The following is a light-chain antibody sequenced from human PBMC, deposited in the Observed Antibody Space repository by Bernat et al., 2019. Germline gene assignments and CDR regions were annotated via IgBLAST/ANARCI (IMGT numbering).Light chain of an antibody. CDR1: SGTVSTSNY. CDR3: MLYVGGGIYV. Sequence: QTMVTQEPSFSVSPGGTLTLTCGLNSGTVSTSNYPSWYQQTPGQAPRTLIYTTTTRSSGVSDRFSGSILENKAALTITGAQPDDESNYYCMLYVGGGIYVFGTGTKVTVL. CDR2: TTT. V-gene: IGLV8-61*01. J-gene: IGLJ1*01.